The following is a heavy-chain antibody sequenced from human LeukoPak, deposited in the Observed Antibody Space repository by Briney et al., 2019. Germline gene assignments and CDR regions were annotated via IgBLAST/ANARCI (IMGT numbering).Heavy chain of an antibody. CDR3: ARADTSSGTDWYFDL. V-gene: IGHV1-18*01. CDR2: ISAYNGNT. D-gene: IGHD3-10*01. Sequence: EASVKVSCKASGYTFTSYGISWVRQAPGQGLEWMGWISAYNGNTNYAQKLQGRVTMTTDTSTSTAYMELRSLRSDDTAVYYCARADTSSGTDWYFDLWGRGTLVTVSS. CDR1: GYTFTSYG. J-gene: IGHJ2*01.